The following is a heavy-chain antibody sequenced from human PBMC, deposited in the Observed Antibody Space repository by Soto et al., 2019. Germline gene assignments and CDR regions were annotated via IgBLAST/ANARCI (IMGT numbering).Heavy chain of an antibody. CDR2: ISGSGGTT. V-gene: IGHV3-23*01. CDR1: GFTFSSYA. D-gene: IGHD3-3*01. Sequence: GGSLRLSCAASGFTFSSYAMSWVRQAPGKGLEWVSAISGSGGTTYYADSVKGRFTISRDNSKNTLYLQMNSLRAEDTAVYYCANDEYDVWSGYYNGWFDAWGQGTLVTVSS. CDR3: ANDEYDVWSGYYNGWFDA. J-gene: IGHJ5*02.